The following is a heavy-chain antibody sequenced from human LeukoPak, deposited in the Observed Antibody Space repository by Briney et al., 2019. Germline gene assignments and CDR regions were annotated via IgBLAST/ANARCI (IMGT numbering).Heavy chain of an antibody. Sequence: TSETLSLTCAVYGGSFSGYYWSWVRQAPGKGLEWVSVIYSGGSTYYADSVKGRFTISRHNSKNTLYLQMNSLRAEDTAVYYCARSLTVAGTVYYYGMDVWGQGTTVTVSS. D-gene: IGHD6-19*01. J-gene: IGHJ6*02. V-gene: IGHV3-53*04. CDR2: IYSGGST. CDR1: GGSFSGYY. CDR3: ARSLTVAGTVYYYGMDV.